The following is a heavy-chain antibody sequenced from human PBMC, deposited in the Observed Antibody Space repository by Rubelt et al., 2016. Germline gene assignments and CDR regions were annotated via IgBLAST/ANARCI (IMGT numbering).Heavy chain of an antibody. V-gene: IGHV1-69*01. CDR2: A. Sequence: ANYAQKFQGRVTITADESTSTAYMGLSSLRSEDTAVYYCARPYCSGGSCYSVYYYGMDVWGQGTMVTVSS. CDR3: ARPYCSGGSCYSVYYYGMDV. J-gene: IGHJ6*02. D-gene: IGHD2-15*01.